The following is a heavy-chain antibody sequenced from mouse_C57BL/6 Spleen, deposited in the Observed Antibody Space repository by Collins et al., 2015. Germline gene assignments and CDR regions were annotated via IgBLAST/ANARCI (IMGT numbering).Heavy chain of an antibody. CDR1: GYSITSGYY. D-gene: IGHD2-4*01. CDR3: ASYDYGYYFDY. V-gene: IGHV3-6*01. Sequence: DVQLQESGPGLVKPSQSLSLTCSVTGYSITSGYYWNWIRQFPGNKLEWMGYISYDGSNNYNPSLKNRISITRDTSKNQFFLKLNSVTTEDTATYYCASYDYGYYFDYWGQGTTLTVSS. J-gene: IGHJ2*01. CDR2: ISYDGSN.